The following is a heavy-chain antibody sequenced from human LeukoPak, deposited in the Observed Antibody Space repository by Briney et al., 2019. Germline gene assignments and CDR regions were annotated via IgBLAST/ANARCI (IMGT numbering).Heavy chain of an antibody. V-gene: IGHV3-23*01. CDR2: ISGSGGST. Sequence: GSLRLSCAASGFTFSSYAMSWVRQAPGKGLEWVSAISGSGGSTYYADSVKGRFTISRDNSKNTLYLQMNSLRAEDTAVYYCAKSQTLEVSTGGFYWGQGTLVTVSS. D-gene: IGHD5/OR15-5a*01. CDR3: AKSQTLEVSTGGFY. CDR1: GFTFSSYA. J-gene: IGHJ4*02.